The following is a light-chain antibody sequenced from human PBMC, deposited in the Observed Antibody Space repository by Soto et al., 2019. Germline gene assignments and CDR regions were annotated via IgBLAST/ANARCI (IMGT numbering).Light chain of an antibody. J-gene: IGKJ4*01. V-gene: IGKV3-15*01. CDR1: QDVSSN. Sequence: EMVGTQSPATLSVSPGERATLSCRASQDVSSNLAWYQQKPGQAPRLLIYGASTRATGTPARFSGSGSGTEFTLTISSLQSEDYAVYFFQQYIRWPLTFGGGTKVEIK. CDR3: QQYIRWPLT. CDR2: GAS.